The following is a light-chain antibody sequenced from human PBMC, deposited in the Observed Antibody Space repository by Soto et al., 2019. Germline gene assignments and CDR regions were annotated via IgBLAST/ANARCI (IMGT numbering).Light chain of an antibody. V-gene: IGKV3-20*01. Sequence: IVLTQSPGSLSLSPGQRATLSCRASQSVDTTFFAWYQKKPGQAPTLLIYGASKRATGIPDRFSGSGSGTDFTLIISRLEPGDFAVYYCQQYMSSVTFGQGTKVEIK. CDR2: GAS. CDR1: QSVDTTF. J-gene: IGKJ1*01. CDR3: QQYMSSVT.